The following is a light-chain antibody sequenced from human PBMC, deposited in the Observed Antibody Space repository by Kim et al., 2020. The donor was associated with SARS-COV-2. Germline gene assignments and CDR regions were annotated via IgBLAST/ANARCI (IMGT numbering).Light chain of an antibody. J-gene: IGLJ1*01. CDR2: EVS. CDR3: FSWTSSNTYV. CDR1: SSDVGLYDR. V-gene: IGLV2-18*02. Sequence: QSALTQPPSVSGSPGQSVTISCTGTSSDVGLYDRVSWYQQPPDTAPKLLIYEVSNRPSGVPDHFSGSKSGNTASLTISGLQAEDEADYYCFSWTSSNTYVFGTGTKVTVL.